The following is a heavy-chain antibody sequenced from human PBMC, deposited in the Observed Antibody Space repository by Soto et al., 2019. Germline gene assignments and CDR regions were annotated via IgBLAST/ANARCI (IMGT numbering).Heavy chain of an antibody. Sequence: GGSLRLSCAASGFTFSNAWMSWVRQAPGKGLEWVGRIKSKTDGGTTDYAAPVKGRFTISRDDSKNTLYLRMNSLKTEDTAVYYCTTLDYYGPGGWFDPWGQGTLVTVSS. V-gene: IGHV3-15*01. D-gene: IGHD3-10*01. CDR3: TTLDYYGPGGWFDP. J-gene: IGHJ5*02. CDR1: GFTFSNAW. CDR2: IKSKTDGGTT.